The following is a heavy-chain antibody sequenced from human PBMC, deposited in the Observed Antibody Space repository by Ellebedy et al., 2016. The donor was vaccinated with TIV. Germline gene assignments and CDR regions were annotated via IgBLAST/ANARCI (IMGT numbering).Heavy chain of an antibody. J-gene: IGHJ4*02. CDR3: ARGDRSSGWTY. V-gene: IGHV1-18*01. Sequence: ASVKVSCXASGFTFTTYGISWVRQAPGQGLEWMGWISTYNDNRNSAQKFQGRVTMTTDTSTRTAYMELRSLRSDDTAVYYCARGDRSSGWTYWGQGTLVTVSS. CDR2: ISTYNDNR. D-gene: IGHD6-19*01. CDR1: GFTFTTYG.